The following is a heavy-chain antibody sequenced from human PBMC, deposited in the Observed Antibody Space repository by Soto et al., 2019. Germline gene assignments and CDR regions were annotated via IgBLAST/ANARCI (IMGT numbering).Heavy chain of an antibody. CDR2: IFHSGTT. CDR3: ARQLERGDLPEGFEY. Sequence: QVQLQESGPGLVEPSGTLSLTCAVSGDSISSSHWWSWVRQPPGKGLEWIGKIFHSGTTKYNPSLESRVTMSVDQSNNQLSLKLRSVTAADTAVYYCARQLERGDLPEGFEYWGQGTMATVSS. V-gene: IGHV4-4*02. D-gene: IGHD1-1*01. J-gene: IGHJ4*02. CDR1: GDSISSSHW.